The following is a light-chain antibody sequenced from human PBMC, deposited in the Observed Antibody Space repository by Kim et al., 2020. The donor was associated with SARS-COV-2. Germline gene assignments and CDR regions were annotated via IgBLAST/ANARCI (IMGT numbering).Light chain of an antibody. CDR1: QTVGSN. CDR2: GSY. Sequence: EIVMTQSPATLSVSPGERATLSCRASQTVGSNLAWYQQKPGQAPRLLIHGSYTRATGIPARFSGSGSGTEFTLTISSLQSEDFVVYYCHQYNNWPRTFGQGTKVDIK. J-gene: IGKJ1*01. V-gene: IGKV3-15*01. CDR3: HQYNNWPRT.